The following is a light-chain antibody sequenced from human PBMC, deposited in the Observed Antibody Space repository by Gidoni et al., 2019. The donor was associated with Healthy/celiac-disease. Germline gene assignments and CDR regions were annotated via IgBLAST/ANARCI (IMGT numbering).Light chain of an antibody. J-gene: IGKJ5*01. CDR3: QQRSNWPPSIT. V-gene: IGKV3-11*01. CDR2: DAS. Sequence: DIALTQSPATLSLSPGERATLSCSASQSVSSYLAWYQQKPGQAPRLLIYDASNRATGIPARFSGSGSETDFTLTFSSLEPEDFAVYYCQQRSNWPPSITFGPGTRLEIK. CDR1: QSVSSY.